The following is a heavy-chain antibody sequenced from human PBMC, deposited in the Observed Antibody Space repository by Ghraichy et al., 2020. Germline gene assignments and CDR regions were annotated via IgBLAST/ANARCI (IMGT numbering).Heavy chain of an antibody. CDR3: ARASGYYSSVDS. CDR2: IYYTGST. V-gene: IGHV4-59*01. Sequence: SETPSLTCTVSGGSISTYYWSWIRQPPGKGLEWIGYIYYTGSTNYNPSLKSRVTVSVDTSKNQFSLKLSSVTAADTAVYYCARASGYYSSVDSWGQGTLVTVSS. CDR1: GGSISTYY. J-gene: IGHJ4*02. D-gene: IGHD5-12*01.